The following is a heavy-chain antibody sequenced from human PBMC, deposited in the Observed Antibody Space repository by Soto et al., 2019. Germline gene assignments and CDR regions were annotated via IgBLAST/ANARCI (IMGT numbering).Heavy chain of an antibody. D-gene: IGHD3-16*01. CDR3: AISTGGFGVLFVVPSDY. CDR2: INSGGTVA. CDR1: GFTYESYA. V-gene: IGHV3-23*01. Sequence: EVQLLESGGGLVQPGGSLRLSCAASGFTYESYAMSWVRQAPGKGLEWVSGINSGGTVAHYADSVKGRFAISRDNSKNTLSLEMNSLRVDDTCLYYCAISTGGFGVLFVVPSDYWGQGTLVTVSS. J-gene: IGHJ4*02.